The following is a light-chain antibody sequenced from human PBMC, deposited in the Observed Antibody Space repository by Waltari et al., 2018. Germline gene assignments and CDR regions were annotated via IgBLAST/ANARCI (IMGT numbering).Light chain of an antibody. V-gene: IGKV3-15*01. CDR1: QSVSSN. CDR3: QQYNNWPPMT. Sequence: EVVMTQSPATLSVSPGERATLSCRASQSVSSNLAWYQQKPGQAPRLLISDASTRATGIPAMFSGSGSGTEFTLTISSLQSEDFAVYYCQQYNNWPPMTFGQGTKVEIK. J-gene: IGKJ1*01. CDR2: DAS.